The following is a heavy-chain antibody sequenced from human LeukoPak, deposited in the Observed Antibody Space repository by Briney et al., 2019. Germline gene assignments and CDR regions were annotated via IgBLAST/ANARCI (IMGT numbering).Heavy chain of an antibody. Sequence: EASETLSLTCTVSGGSITSYHWGCIRQPPGKGLELMGCIPYSGATNYIPSLRSPLTISIASSKNQFSLTLNSPTAADTAVYYCARLGTTFDAFDLWGQGTMITVSS. D-gene: IGHD2/OR15-2a*01. J-gene: IGHJ3*01. CDR1: GGSITSYH. CDR3: ARLGTTFDAFDL. CDR2: IPYSGAT. V-gene: IGHV4-59*13.